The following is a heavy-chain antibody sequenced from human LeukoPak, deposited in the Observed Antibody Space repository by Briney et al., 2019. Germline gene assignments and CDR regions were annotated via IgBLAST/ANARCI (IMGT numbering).Heavy chain of an antibody. J-gene: IGHJ3*02. CDR1: GFTFSVYS. CDR2: ITSSSSTI. V-gene: IGHV3-48*02. D-gene: IGHD3-3*02. Sequence: PGGSLRLSCAASGFTFSVYSMNWVRQAPGKGLEWLSYITSSSSTIYYADSVKGRFAISRDNAKNPLYLQMNSLRDEDTAVYYCVRDHLWAFDIWGQGTMVTVSS. CDR3: VRDHLWAFDI.